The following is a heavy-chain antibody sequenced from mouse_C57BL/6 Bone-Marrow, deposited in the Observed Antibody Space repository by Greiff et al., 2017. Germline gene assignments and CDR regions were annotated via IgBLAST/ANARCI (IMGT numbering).Heavy chain of an antibody. J-gene: IGHJ2*01. CDR3: ARGGYGSRWFDY. CDR2: ISGGGGNT. Sequence: EVNVVESGGGLVKPGGSLKLSCAASGFTFSSYTMSWVRQTPEKRLEWVATISGGGGNTYYPDSVKGRFTISRDNAKNTLYLQMSSLRSEDTALYYCARGGYGSRWFDYWGQGTTLTVSS. D-gene: IGHD1-1*01. V-gene: IGHV5-9*01. CDR1: GFTFSSYT.